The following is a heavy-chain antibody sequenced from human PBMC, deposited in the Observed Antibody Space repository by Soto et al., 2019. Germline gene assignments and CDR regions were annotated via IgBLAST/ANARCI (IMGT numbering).Heavy chain of an antibody. V-gene: IGHV3-23*01. CDR1: GFTFKNYD. Sequence: EVQLLESGGGLVQPGGSLRLSCVASGFTFKNYDMRWVRQAPGKGLEWVSGISGSGAITYYADSVRGRFTISRDNSKNTLYLQLNNLSAEDTAIYYCAKDRQFRSYYESAGHYNNWGQGTLVTVSS. CDR3: AKDRQFRSYYESAGHYNN. CDR2: ISGSGAIT. D-gene: IGHD3-10*01. J-gene: IGHJ4*02.